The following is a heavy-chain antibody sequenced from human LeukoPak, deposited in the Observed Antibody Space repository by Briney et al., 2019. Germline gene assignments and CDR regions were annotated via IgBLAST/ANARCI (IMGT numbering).Heavy chain of an antibody. CDR2: INQDGSEK. CDR1: GCIFRSYW. D-gene: IGHD4-17*01. CDR3: ARWGYGDYGGYYYYGMDV. J-gene: IGHJ6*02. V-gene: IGHV3-7*03. Sequence: GGCLRLSCAASGCIFRSYWMNWVRKAPGKGLEWVANINQDGSEKYYVDSVKGRFAISRDNTKNSLYLQMNSLRAEDTAVYYCARWGYGDYGGYYYYGMDVWGQGTTVTVSS.